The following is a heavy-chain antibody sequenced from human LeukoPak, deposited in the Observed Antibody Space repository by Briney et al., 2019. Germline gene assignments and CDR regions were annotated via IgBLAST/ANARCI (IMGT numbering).Heavy chain of an antibody. CDR3: AREKHYYGSVVDY. J-gene: IGHJ4*02. D-gene: IGHD3-10*01. Sequence: GGSLRLSCAASGFTFSSYAMSWVRQAPGKGLEWVSSISSSSSYIYYADSVKGRFTISRDNAKNSLYLQMNSLRVEDTAVYYCAREKHYYGSVVDYWGQGTLVTVSS. CDR2: ISSSSSYI. V-gene: IGHV3-21*01. CDR1: GFTFSSYA.